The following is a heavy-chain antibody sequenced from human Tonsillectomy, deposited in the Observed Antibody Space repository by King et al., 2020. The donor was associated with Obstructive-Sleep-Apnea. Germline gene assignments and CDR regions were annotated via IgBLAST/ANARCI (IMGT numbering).Heavy chain of an antibody. Sequence: VQLVESGGGLVQPGGSLRLSCAASGFTFSSYSMNWVRQAPGKGREWVSYISSSSSTIYYADSVKGRFTISRDNAKNSLYLQMNSLRAEDTAIYYCARVFRFYNGMDVWGQGTTVTVSS. CDR3: ARVFRFYNGMDV. CDR2: ISSSSSTI. V-gene: IGHV3-48*04. J-gene: IGHJ6*02. D-gene: IGHD3-3*01. CDR1: GFTFSSYS.